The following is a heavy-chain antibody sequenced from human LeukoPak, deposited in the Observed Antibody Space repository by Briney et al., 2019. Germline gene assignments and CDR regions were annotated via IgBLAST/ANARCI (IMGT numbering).Heavy chain of an antibody. V-gene: IGHV1-46*01. D-gene: IGHD3-9*01. CDR3: ARDIRVLRYFDWLLLQEYYFDY. CDR2: INPSGGST. J-gene: IGHJ4*02. CDR1: GYTFTSYY. Sequence: ASVKVSCKASGYTFTSYYMHWVRQAPGQGLEWMGIINPSGGSTSYAQKFQGRVTMTRDTSTSTVYMELSSLRSEDAAVYYCARDIRVLRYFDWLLLQEYYFDYWGQGTLVTVSS.